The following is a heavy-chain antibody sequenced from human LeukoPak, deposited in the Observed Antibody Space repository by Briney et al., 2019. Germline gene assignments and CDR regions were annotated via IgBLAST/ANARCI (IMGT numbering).Heavy chain of an antibody. CDR2: IFYSGSA. V-gene: IGHV4-39*01. Sequence: SETLSLTCTVSGGSISSSSYYWGWIRQPPGKGLEWIGSIFYSGSAYYDPSLKSRVAISVDTSKDQFSLKLSSVTAADTAVYYCARQGGTLNWFDPWGQGTLVTVSS. CDR3: ARQGGTLNWFDP. CDR1: GGSISSSSYY. D-gene: IGHD1-7*01. J-gene: IGHJ5*02.